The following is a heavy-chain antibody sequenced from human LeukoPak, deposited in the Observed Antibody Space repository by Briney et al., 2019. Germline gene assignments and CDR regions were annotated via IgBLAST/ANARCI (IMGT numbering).Heavy chain of an antibody. D-gene: IGHD1-26*01. J-gene: IGHJ6*04. V-gene: IGHV4-61*03. CDR3: ARWDYHYAMDV. CDR1: VGSLSSANSY. Sequence: SETLSLTCIVSVGSLSSANSYWSWFRQPPGKGLEWIGYMHFSGITKYNPSLKSRVTISIDTSKNHFSLTVGSVTAADTAVYSCARWDYHYAMDVWGKGTAVTASS. CDR2: MHFSGIT.